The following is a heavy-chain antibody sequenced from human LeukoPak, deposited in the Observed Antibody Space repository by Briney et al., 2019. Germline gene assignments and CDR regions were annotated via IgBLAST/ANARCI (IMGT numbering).Heavy chain of an antibody. V-gene: IGHV3-72*01. Sequence: GGSLRLSCAASGFTFSDHYMDWVRQAPGKGLEWVGRSRNKARSYTTAYAASVKGRFTISRDNSKKSVDLQMSSLKSEDTAVYYCARVKKENGGTTNFDYWGQGTLVTVSS. CDR3: ARVKKENGGTTNFDY. D-gene: IGHD1-1*01. J-gene: IGHJ4*02. CDR2: SRNKARSYTT. CDR1: GFTFSDHY.